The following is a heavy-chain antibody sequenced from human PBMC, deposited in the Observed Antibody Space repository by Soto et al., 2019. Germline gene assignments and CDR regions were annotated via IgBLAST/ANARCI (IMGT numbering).Heavy chain of an antibody. V-gene: IGHV3-48*03. D-gene: IGHD4-17*01. J-gene: IGHJ4*02. Sequence: GGSLRLSCAASGFTFSSYEMHWVRQAPGKGLEWVSYISRGGTTIYYADSVKGRFTFSRVSGKNSLYLQMNSLRAEDTAVYYCARGASGDYGYYFDYWGQGTLVTVSS. CDR2: ISRGGTTI. CDR1: GFTFSSYE. CDR3: ARGASGDYGYYFDY.